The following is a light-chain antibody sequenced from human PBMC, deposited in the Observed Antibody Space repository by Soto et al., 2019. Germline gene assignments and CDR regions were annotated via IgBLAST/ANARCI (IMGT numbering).Light chain of an antibody. Sequence: QSALSQPPSASGSPGQSVTIPCTVTSSDVGGYNYVSWHQQHPGKAPKLIIYDVTKRPSGVPDRFSGSKSGYTASLTVSGLQAEDEADYYCSSFAGGNIYVFGTGTKVTVL. CDR3: SSFAGGNIYV. J-gene: IGLJ1*01. CDR2: DVT. CDR1: SSDVGGYNY. V-gene: IGLV2-8*01.